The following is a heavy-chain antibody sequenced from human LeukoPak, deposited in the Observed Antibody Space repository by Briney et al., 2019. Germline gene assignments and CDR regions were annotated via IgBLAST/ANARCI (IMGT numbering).Heavy chain of an antibody. CDR3: ARGRGVTRDYYYGMDV. CDR2: INHSGST. CDR1: GGSFSGYY. V-gene: IGHV4-34*01. J-gene: IGHJ6*02. D-gene: IGHD3-10*01. Sequence: SETLSLTCAVYGGSFSGYYWSWIRQPPGKGLEWIGEINHSGSTNYNPSLKSRVTISVDTSKNQFSLDLKSVSAADRAVYYCARGRGVTRDYYYGMDVWGQGTTVTVSS.